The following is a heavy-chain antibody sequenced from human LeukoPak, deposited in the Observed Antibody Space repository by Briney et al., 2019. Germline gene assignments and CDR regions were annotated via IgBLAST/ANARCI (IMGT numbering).Heavy chain of an antibody. CDR1: GYTFTGYY. V-gene: IGHV1-2*02. Sequence: ASVKVSCKASGYTFTGYYMHWVRQAPGQGLEWMGWINPNSGGTNYAQKFQGRVTMTRDTSASTAYMELSSLRSEDTAVYYCAALSSWYAFDYWGQGTLVTVSS. CDR3: AALSSWYAFDY. J-gene: IGHJ4*02. D-gene: IGHD6-13*01. CDR2: INPNSGGT.